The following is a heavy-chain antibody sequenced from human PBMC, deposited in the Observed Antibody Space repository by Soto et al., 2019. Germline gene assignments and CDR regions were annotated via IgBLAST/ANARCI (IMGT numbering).Heavy chain of an antibody. V-gene: IGHV4-34*01. J-gene: IGHJ6*02. CDR2: INHSGST. CDR1: GGSFSGYY. Sequence: PSETLSLTCAVYGGSFSGYYWSWIRQPPGKGLEWIGEINHSGSTNYNPSLKSRVTISVDTSKNQFSLKLSSVTAADTAVYYCARGPSSNYGYGYCYYGMDVWGQGTKVT. CDR3: ARGPSSNYGYGYCYYGMDV. D-gene: IGHD4-4*01.